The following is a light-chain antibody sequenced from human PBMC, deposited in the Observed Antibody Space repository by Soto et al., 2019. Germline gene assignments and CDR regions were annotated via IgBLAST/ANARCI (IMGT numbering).Light chain of an antibody. CDR2: GAS. J-gene: IGKJ1*01. Sequence: EIVLTHSPATLSLSPGERATLSCRASQSVSNNYLAWYQQKRGQAPRLLIYGASNRATGIPDRFSGSGSATNFTLTISRLEAEDFAVYYCQQYGSSGTFGQGTKVDIK. CDR3: QQYGSSGT. CDR1: QSVSNNY. V-gene: IGKV3-20*01.